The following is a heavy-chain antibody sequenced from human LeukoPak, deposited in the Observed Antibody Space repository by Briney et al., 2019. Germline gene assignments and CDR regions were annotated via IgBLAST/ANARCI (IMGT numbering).Heavy chain of an antibody. CDR1: GFTFRNAW. J-gene: IGHJ6*02. CDR2: IKSKTDGGTT. CDR3: TTDLHYDILTGDIYGMDV. D-gene: IGHD3-9*01. Sequence: GGSLRLSCAASGFTFRNAWLSWVRQAPGKGLEWVGRIKSKTDGGTTDYVAPVKGRFTISRDESKNTLFLQMSSLKTEDTAVYYCTTDLHYDILTGDIYGMDVWGQGTTVIVSS. V-gene: IGHV3-15*01.